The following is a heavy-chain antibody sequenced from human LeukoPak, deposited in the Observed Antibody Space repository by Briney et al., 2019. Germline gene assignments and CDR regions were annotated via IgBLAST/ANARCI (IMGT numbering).Heavy chain of an antibody. Sequence: GESLKISWKGSGYRFTSYWIGRVRQMPGKGLEWKGIIYPGDSDTRYSPSFQAQVTISADKSISTAYLQWSSLKASDTAMYYCARHLSIAAAGDHFDCWGQGTLVTVSS. CDR1: GYRFTSYW. CDR3: ARHLSIAAAGDHFDC. V-gene: IGHV5-51*01. D-gene: IGHD6-13*01. J-gene: IGHJ4*02. CDR2: IYPGDSDT.